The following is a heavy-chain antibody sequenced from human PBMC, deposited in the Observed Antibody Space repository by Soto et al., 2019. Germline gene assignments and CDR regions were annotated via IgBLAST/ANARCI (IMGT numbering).Heavy chain of an antibody. CDR3: AHRQGQGQWLLRRQVDWFDP. J-gene: IGHJ5*02. D-gene: IGHD6-19*01. V-gene: IGHV2-5*01. CDR1: GFALSTSGVG. CDR2: IYWNDDK. Sequence: QITLKESGPTLGKPTQTLTLTCTFSGFALSTSGVGVGGIRQPPGKALEWLALIYWNDDKRYSPSLRSRLTITKDTSNNQVVLKLTNMDPVDTATYYCAHRQGQGQWLLRRQVDWFDPWGQGTLVTVSS.